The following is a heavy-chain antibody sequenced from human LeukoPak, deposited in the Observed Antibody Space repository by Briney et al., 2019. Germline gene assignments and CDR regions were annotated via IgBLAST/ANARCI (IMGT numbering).Heavy chain of an antibody. V-gene: IGHV3-23*01. Sequence: QPGGSLRLSCAASGITFSNYGMSWVRQAPGKGLEWVSSISGRGDRTYYADSVKGRFTISRDNSKNTLYLQMNSLRAEDTAVYYCAKAPAHGAVAEDDYWGQGTLVTVSS. CDR1: GITFSNYG. D-gene: IGHD6-19*01. J-gene: IGHJ4*02. CDR2: ISGRGDRT. CDR3: AKAPAHGAVAEDDY.